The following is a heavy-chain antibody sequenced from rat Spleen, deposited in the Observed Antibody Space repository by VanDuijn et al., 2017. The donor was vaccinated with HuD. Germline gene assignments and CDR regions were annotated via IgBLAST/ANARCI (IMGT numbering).Heavy chain of an antibody. Sequence: EVQLVESGGGLVQPGRSLTLSCATSGFTFSDYAMAWVRQAPKKGLEWVATIIYDGSSTYYRDSVKGRFTISRDNAKSSLNLEMDSLRSEETATYFCVRHDGSSWGQGVMVTVSS. D-gene: IGHD1-12*02. V-gene: IGHV5-17*01. J-gene: IGHJ2*01. CDR3: VRHDGSS. CDR2: IIYDGSST. CDR1: GFTFSDYA.